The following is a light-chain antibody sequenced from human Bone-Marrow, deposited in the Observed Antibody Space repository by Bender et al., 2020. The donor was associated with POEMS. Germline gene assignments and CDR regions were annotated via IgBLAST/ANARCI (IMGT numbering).Light chain of an antibody. CDR1: SSDVGGSNY. CDR2: DVN. V-gene: IGLV2-11*01. Sequence: QSALTQPRSVSGSPGQSVTISCTGSSSDVGGSNYVSWYQQHPGKAPKLILFDVNTRPSGVSNRFSGSKSGITASLTISGLQAEDEADYYCTSYTTTNVVFGGGIKLTVL. CDR3: TSYTTTNVV. J-gene: IGLJ2*01.